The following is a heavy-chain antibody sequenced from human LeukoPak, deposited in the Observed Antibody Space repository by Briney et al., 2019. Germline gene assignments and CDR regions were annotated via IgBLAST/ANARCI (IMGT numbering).Heavy chain of an antibody. CDR1: GFTFSSYA. Sequence: GGSLRLSCAASGFTFSSYAMSWARQAPGKGLEWVAVVGGSGSVTYYTDSVKGRFTISRDNAKNTLYLQMNSLRAEDTAVYYCAKKFGSSSWYVGFDYWGQGTLVTVSS. CDR2: VGGSGSVT. V-gene: IGHV3-23*01. CDR3: AKKFGSSSWYVGFDY. D-gene: IGHD6-19*01. J-gene: IGHJ4*02.